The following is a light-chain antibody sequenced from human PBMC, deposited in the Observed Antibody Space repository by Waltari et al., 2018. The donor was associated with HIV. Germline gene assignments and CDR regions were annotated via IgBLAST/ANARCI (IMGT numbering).Light chain of an antibody. CDR2: SNN. CDR1: IPNTGSNS. J-gene: IGLJ3*02. V-gene: IGLV1-44*01. Sequence: QSVLTQPTSASGTPGQKIPTSCSGNIPNTGSNSVNWYQQFSGAAPKLLIFSNNQHPSGVPARFSGSKSGSAASLAISGLHSDDEAIYHCATWDDTLSGPVFGGGTKLTVL. CDR3: ATWDDTLSGPV.